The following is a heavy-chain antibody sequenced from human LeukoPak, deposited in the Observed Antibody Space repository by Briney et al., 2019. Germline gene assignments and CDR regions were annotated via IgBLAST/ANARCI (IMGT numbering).Heavy chain of an antibody. CDR2: IIPTLGIA. D-gene: IGHD1-26*01. Sequence: SVKVSCKASGGTFSSYAISWVRQAPGQGLEWMGRIIPTLGIANYAQKFQGRVTITADKSTSTAYMELSSLRSEDTAVYYCARDLGGSYLYYYYGMDVWGQGTTVTVSS. J-gene: IGHJ6*02. CDR1: GGTFSSYA. V-gene: IGHV1-69*04. CDR3: ARDLGGSYLYYYYGMDV.